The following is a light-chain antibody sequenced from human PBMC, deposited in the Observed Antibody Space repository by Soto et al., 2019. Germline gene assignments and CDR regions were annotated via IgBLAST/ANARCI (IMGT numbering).Light chain of an antibody. J-gene: IGKJ1*01. CDR1: QSISSTY. CDR3: QQYDSPPRT. V-gene: IGKV3-20*01. Sequence: EIVLTQSPGTLSLSPGKRVTLSCRAIQSISSTYSAWYQQKPGQAPRLLIYGASSRATGIPDRFSGSGSGTDFTLTISRLEPEDFAVYYCQQYDSPPRTFGQGTKVEVQ. CDR2: GAS.